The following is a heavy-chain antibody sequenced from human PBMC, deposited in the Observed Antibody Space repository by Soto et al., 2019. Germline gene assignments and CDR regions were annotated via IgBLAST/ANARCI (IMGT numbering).Heavy chain of an antibody. J-gene: IGHJ4*02. CDR3: AKGSSTSYYSGLDY. CDR2: ISGTGDNT. D-gene: IGHD2-2*01. V-gene: IGHV3-23*01. Sequence: PGGSPRLSCAASGFTFSTCSMSWVRQAPGKGLEWVSVISGTGDNTYYAGSVKGRFTISRDNSKNTLYLQMNSLRAEDTAIYYCAKGSSTSYYSGLDYWGQGSLVTVSS. CDR1: GFTFSTCS.